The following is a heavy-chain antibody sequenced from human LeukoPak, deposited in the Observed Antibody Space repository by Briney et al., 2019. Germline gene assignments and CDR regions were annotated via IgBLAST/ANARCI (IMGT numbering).Heavy chain of an antibody. J-gene: IGHJ6*03. CDR1: GFTFSSYA. V-gene: IGHV3-23*01. D-gene: IGHD5-18*01. Sequence: GGSLRLSCAASGFTFSSYAMSWVRQAPGKGLEWVSAISGSGGSTYYADSVKGRFTISRDNSKNTLYLQMNSLRAEDTAVYYCAKAPIQLWLEKAYYYSMDVWGKGTTVTVSS. CDR2: ISGSGGST. CDR3: AKAPIQLWLEKAYYYSMDV.